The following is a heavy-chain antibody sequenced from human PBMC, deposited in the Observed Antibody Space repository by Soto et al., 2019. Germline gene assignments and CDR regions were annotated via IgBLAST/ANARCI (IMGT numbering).Heavy chain of an antibody. J-gene: IGHJ4*02. CDR3: TSDYGDYAFDY. Sequence: GGSLRLSCTASGFTFGDYAMSWFRQAPGKGLEWVGFIRSKAYGGTTEYAASVKGRFTISRDDSKSIAYLQMNSLKTEDTAVYYCTSDYGDYAFDYWGQGTLVTVSS. V-gene: IGHV3-49*03. D-gene: IGHD4-17*01. CDR2: IRSKAYGGTT. CDR1: GFTFGDYA.